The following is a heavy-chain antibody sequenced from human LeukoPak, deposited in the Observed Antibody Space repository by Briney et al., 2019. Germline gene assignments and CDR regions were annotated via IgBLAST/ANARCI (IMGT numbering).Heavy chain of an antibody. CDR2: ISGSGGST. CDR1: GFTFSSYA. Sequence: GGSLRLSCAASGFTFSSYAMSWVRQAPGKGLEWVSAISGSGGSTYYADSVKGRFTISRDNSKNTLYLQMNSLRAEDTAVYYCAKAFHIVVVIAPYFDYWGQGTLVTVSS. CDR3: AKAFHIVVVIAPYFDY. J-gene: IGHJ4*02. D-gene: IGHD2-21*01. V-gene: IGHV3-23*01.